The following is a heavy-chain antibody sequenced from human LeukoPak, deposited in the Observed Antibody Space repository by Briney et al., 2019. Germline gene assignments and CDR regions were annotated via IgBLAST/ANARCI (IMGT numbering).Heavy chain of an antibody. CDR1: GFTFSNYW. V-gene: IGHV3-7*05. D-gene: IGHD6-13*01. J-gene: IGHJ6*02. Sequence: GGSLRLSCTASGFTFSNYWMSWVRQTPEKGLEWVANIKQDGSETVYVDSVKGRFTISRDNAQTSLYLQMSSLRAEDTAVYYCARDPYSSSWSYGMDVWGQGTTVTVSS. CDR2: IKQDGSET. CDR3: ARDPYSSSWSYGMDV.